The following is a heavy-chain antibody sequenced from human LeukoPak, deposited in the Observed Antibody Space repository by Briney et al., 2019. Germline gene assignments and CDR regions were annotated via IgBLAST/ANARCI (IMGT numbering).Heavy chain of an antibody. V-gene: IGHV1-46*01. CDR1: DSPSSYF. CDR3: ARSKTIFGVVMPGDPFSGSRD. CDR2: INPSGGST. D-gene: IGHD3-3*01. Sequence: ASVRDSCMEPLDSPSSYFMRCGSQTPGQGLEWMGIINPSGGSTIYAQKFQGRITMTRDTSPSTVYMELSSLRSEDTAVYYCARSKTIFGVVMPGDPFSGSRDWGQGTLVTVSS. J-gene: IGHJ4*02.